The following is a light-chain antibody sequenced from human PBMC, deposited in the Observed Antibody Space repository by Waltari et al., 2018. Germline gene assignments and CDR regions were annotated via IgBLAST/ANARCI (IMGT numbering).Light chain of an antibody. CDR1: HSLITSNGNNY. CDR3: MQSLQAVWT. J-gene: IGKJ1*01. V-gene: IGKV2-28*01. Sequence: DIVVNQSPLSLPVTPGEPASISCRSRHSLITSNGNNYLDWYMQKPGQSPQLLFYLGSTRASGGPGRFSGSGSGADFTLKISRVEAEDVGVYYRMQSLQAVWTFGQGTKVEIK. CDR2: LGS.